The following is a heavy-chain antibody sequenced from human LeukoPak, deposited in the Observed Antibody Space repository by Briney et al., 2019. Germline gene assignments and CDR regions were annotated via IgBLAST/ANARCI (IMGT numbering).Heavy chain of an antibody. CDR2: VSAYNGNT. CDR1: GYTFTSYG. V-gene: IGHV1-18*04. CDR3: ARDPLRAYYDILTGTQGNYFDY. D-gene: IGHD3-9*01. Sequence: GASVKVSCKASGYTFTSYGISWVRQATGQGLEWMGWVSAYNGNTNYAQKLQGRVTMTTDTSTSTAYMELRSLRSDDTAVYYCARDPLRAYYDILTGTQGNYFDYWGQGTLVTVSS. J-gene: IGHJ4*02.